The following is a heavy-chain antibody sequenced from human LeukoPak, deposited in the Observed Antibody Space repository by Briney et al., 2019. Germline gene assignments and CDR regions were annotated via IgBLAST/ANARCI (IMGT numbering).Heavy chain of an antibody. CDR2: IYPGDSDT. D-gene: IGHD1-26*01. CDR3: ARPVGARGHDAFDI. V-gene: IGHV5-51*01. CDR1: GYSFTSYW. Sequence: GESLKISCMGSGYSFTSYWIGWVRLMPGKSLEWMGIIYPGDSDTRYSPSFQGQVTISADKSISTAYLQWSSLKASDTAMYYCARPVGARGHDAFDIWGQGTMVTVSS. J-gene: IGHJ3*02.